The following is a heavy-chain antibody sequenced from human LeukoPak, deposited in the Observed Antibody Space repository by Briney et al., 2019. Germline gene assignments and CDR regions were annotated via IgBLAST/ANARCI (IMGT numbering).Heavy chain of an antibody. J-gene: IGHJ5*02. D-gene: IGHD3-10*01. CDR2: INWNSGRI. Sequence: QPGGSLRLSCTTSGFTFDDYAMHWVRQAPGKGLEWVSSINWNSGRIDYADSVKGRFTISRDNARNSLYLQMNILRAEDTALYYCAKDMSYGSGNGGPFDPWGQGTLVTVSS. V-gene: IGHV3-9*01. CDR1: GFTFDDYA. CDR3: AKDMSYGSGNGGPFDP.